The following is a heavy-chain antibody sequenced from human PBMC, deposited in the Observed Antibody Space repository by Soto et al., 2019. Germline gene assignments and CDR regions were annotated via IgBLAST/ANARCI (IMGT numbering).Heavy chain of an antibody. CDR3: ARAGGGFLDY. CDR1: GFTFSYYA. Sequence: ESGGGVVQPGRSLRLSCAASGFTFSYYALHWVRQAPGKGLEWVAYISNDGSQKLYTDSVKGRLSISRDNSKNTLYLEMNSLRAEDTAVYYCARAGGGFLDYWGQGSVVTVSS. D-gene: IGHD6-25*01. CDR2: ISNDGSQK. J-gene: IGHJ4*02. V-gene: IGHV3-30*04.